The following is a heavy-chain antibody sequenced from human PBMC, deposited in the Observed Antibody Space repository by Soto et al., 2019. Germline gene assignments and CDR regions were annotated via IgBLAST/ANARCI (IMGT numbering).Heavy chain of an antibody. CDR2: ISPDDSDT. CDR3: ARHGPRVYYDNSDYYYYGMDV. V-gene: IGHV5-51*01. Sequence: HVESLKISCKGSGYTFSDHWIAWVRHMPVKVMEWMGIISPDDSDTRYSPSFQGQVTISADKSISTAYLQWSSLKASGTAMYYCARHGPRVYYDNSDYYYYGMDVWGQGTTVTVSS. D-gene: IGHD3-22*01. J-gene: IGHJ6*02. CDR1: GYTFSDHW.